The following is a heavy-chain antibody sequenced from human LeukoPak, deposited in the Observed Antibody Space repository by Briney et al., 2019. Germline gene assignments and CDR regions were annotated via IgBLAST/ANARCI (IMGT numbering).Heavy chain of an antibody. J-gene: IGHJ5*02. D-gene: IGHD3-10*01. Sequence: ASVKVSCKASGYTFTSYYMHWVRQAPGQGLEWMGIINPSGGSTSYAQKFQGRVTMTRDTSTSTVYMELSSLRSEDTAVYYCARERYYYGSGSRNWFDPWGRGTLVTVSS. CDR1: GYTFTSYY. CDR2: INPSGGST. CDR3: ARERYYYGSGSRNWFDP. V-gene: IGHV1-46*01.